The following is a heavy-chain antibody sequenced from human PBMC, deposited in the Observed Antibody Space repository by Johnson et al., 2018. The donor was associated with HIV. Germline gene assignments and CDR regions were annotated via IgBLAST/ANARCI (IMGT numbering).Heavy chain of an antibody. V-gene: IGHV3-11*04. D-gene: IGHD1-20*01. CDR1: NFTFKDYY. Sequence: QMLLVESGGALIKPGGSLRLSCAASNFTFKDYYMNWIRQAPGKGLEWISYISGSGFDTFYADSVKGRFTISRDNAKKSLYLQMSSLKAEDTAVYYCARAPYNWNAGLFGAFDIWGQGTMVTVSS. CDR2: ISGSGFDT. J-gene: IGHJ3*02. CDR3: ARAPYNWNAGLFGAFDI.